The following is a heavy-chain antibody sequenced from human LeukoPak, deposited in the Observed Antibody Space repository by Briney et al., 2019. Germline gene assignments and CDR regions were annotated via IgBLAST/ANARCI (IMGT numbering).Heavy chain of an antibody. CDR2: IGTSSGNT. CDR1: GFSFSHYS. CDR3: ARSGWSYYFGLNV. J-gene: IGHJ6*02. V-gene: IGHV3-21*01. Sequence: GGSLRLSCAASGFSFSHYSMNWVRQAPGKGLEWVSSIGTSSGNTNYGDSVKGRFTISRDNMKNSVHLQMNSLRAEDTAVYYCARSGWSYYFGLNVWGHGTTVTVSS. D-gene: IGHD6-19*01.